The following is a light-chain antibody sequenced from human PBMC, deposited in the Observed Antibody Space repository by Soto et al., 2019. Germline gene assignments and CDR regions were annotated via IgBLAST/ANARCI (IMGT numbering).Light chain of an antibody. CDR1: QSVTNFY. V-gene: IGKV3-20*01. J-gene: IGKJ1*01. CDR3: QQYGRSMWT. Sequence: EIVFSHSPPTLSLSPEESATLSCTASQSVTNFYLAWYQQKPGQTPRLLIYGASSRATGIPDRFSGSGSGTDFTLTIRRLEPEDFAVYYCQQYGRSMWTFGQGTKVDIK. CDR2: GAS.